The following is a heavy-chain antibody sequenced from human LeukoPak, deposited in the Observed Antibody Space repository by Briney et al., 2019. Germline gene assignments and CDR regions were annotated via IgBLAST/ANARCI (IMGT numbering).Heavy chain of an antibody. CDR3: ARIGEDTATSFFDY. Sequence: GGSLGLSCAASGFTFSRYWMNWVRQAPGKGLEWVANIKLDGSEKYYVDSVKGRFTISRDNAKNSLYLQMNSLRAEDTAVYYCARIGEDTATSFFDYWGQGTLVTVSS. D-gene: IGHD5-18*01. CDR2: IKLDGSEK. J-gene: IGHJ4*02. V-gene: IGHV3-7*01. CDR1: GFTFSRYW.